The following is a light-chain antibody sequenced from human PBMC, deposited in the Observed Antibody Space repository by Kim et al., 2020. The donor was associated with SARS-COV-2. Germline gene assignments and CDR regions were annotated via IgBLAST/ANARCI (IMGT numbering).Light chain of an antibody. CDR2: AAS. V-gene: IGKV1-16*02. CDR1: QVTRNS. J-gene: IGKJ2*01. Sequence: SSSVADRFTLACRSVQVTRNSLSLFQQKSRKSPKSLIYAASSLHGAVPSNFSGSGSGTDFTLTITTLQPEDFATYYCQQYNTYPYTFGQGTKLEI. CDR3: QQYNTYPYT.